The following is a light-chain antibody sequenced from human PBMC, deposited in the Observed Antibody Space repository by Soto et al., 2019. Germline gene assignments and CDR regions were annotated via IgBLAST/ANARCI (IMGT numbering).Light chain of an antibody. CDR2: GAS. CDR3: QRFGTSPPWT. V-gene: IGKV3-20*01. CDR1: QSVSSSY. Sequence: IVLTQSAGTLSLSPGERATLSCRASQSVSSSYLAWYQQKPGQAPRLLIYGASSRATGIPDRFSGSGSGTDFTLTITRLEPEDLAVYYCQRFGTSPPWTFGQRTKV. J-gene: IGKJ1*01.